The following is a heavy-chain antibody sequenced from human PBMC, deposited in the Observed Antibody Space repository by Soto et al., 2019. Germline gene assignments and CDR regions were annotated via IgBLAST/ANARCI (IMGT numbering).Heavy chain of an antibody. V-gene: IGHV3-30-3*01. CDR3: ATEDSSSGHAGTFRH. D-gene: IGHD3-22*01. CDR2: ISNYGTTK. CDR1: GFTFYSFV. Sequence: QVQLVESGGGVVQPGRSLRLSCAASGFTFYSFVMHWVRQAPGKGLEWVTGISNYGTTKHYADSVKGRFTISRDNSKNTLYLQIASLTSEDTALYYCATEDSSSGHAGTFRHLGQGTLVTVTS. J-gene: IGHJ1*01.